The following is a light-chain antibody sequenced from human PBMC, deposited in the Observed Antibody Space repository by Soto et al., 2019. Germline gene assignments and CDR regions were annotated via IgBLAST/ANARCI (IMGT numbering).Light chain of an antibody. V-gene: IGLV2-8*01. CDR1: SSDVGGYNY. CDR3: SSYAGSEIFVV. CDR2: EVT. Sequence: QSALTQPPSASGSPGQSVTISCTGTSSDVGGYNYVSWYQQHPGKAPKLMIYEVTKRPSGVPDRFSGSKSGNTASLTVSGLQAEDEADYYCSSYAGSEIFVVFGGGTKVTVL. J-gene: IGLJ2*01.